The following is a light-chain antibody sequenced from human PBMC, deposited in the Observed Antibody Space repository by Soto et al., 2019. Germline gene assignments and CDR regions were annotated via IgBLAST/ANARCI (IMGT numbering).Light chain of an antibody. Sequence: QSVLTQPPSASGTPGQRVTISCSGSSSNIGSNYVYWYQQLPGTAPKLLIYRNNQRPSGVPDRFSGSKSGTSASLAIGALLSAEDADYYCAAWYDSLSDHVVFGGGTKLTVL. J-gene: IGLJ2*01. CDR2: RNN. CDR1: SSNIGSNY. CDR3: AAWYDSLSDHVV. V-gene: IGLV1-47*01.